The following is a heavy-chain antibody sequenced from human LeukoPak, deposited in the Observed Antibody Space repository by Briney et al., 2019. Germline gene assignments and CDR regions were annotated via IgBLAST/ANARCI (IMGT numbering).Heavy chain of an antibody. CDR3: ARAFGYSSGWYDY. J-gene: IGHJ4*02. D-gene: IGHD6-19*01. V-gene: IGHV3-74*01. CDR1: GFTFSSYW. CDR2: INSDGSST. Sequence: GGSLRLSCAASGFTFSSYWMHWVRQAPGKGLVWVSRINSDGSSTSYADSVKGRFTISRDNAKNTLYLQMNSLRAGDTAVYYCARAFGYSSGWYDYWGQGTLVTVSS.